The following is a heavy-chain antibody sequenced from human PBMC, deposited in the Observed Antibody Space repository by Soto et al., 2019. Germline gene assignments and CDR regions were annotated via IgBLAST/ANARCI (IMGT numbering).Heavy chain of an antibody. CDR2: IKKDGSEK. V-gene: IGHV3-7*03. J-gene: IGHJ5*02. D-gene: IGHD6-19*01. Sequence: EVQLVESGGGLVQPGGSLRLSCAASGFSFSTYWMNWVRLAPGKGLEWVANIKKDGSEKLYVDSVEGRFTISRDNAKNSLYLQMNNLRADDTAVYYCVGGSGWLMDTWGQGTQVIVS. CDR3: VGGSGWLMDT. CDR1: GFSFSTYW.